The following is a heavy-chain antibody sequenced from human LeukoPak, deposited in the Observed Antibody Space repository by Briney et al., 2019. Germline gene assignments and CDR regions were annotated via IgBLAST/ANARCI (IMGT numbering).Heavy chain of an antibody. D-gene: IGHD2-8*02. J-gene: IGHJ3*02. V-gene: IGHV1-2*06. CDR2: INPNSGGT. CDR3: ARDLVSSMSDAFDI. CDR1: GYTFTGYY. Sequence: ASVKVSCKASGYTFTGYYMHWVRQAPGQGLEWMRRINPNSGGTNYAQKFQGRVTMTRDTSISTAYMELSRLRSDDTAVYYCARDLVSSMSDAFDIWGQGTMVTVSS.